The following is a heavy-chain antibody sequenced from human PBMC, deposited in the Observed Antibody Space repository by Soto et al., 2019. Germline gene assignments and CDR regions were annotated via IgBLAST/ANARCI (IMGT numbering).Heavy chain of an antibody. D-gene: IGHD3-10*01. CDR1: GDTFSFYS. V-gene: IGHV1-69*04. J-gene: IGHJ4*02. Sequence: QVQLVQSGAEVKRPGSSVKVSCKASGDTFSFYSINWVRQAPGLGLEWMGRVNPILSMSNYAQRFQGRVTMPAYKSTSTAYMELSGLRSEDTAMYYCATSYGSGYRAFDYWGPGALVTVSS. CDR3: ATSYGSGYRAFDY. CDR2: VNPILSMS.